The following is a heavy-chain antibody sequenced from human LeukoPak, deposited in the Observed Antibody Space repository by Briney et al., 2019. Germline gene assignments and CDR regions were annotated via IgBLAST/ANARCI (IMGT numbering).Heavy chain of an antibody. CDR3: ARGSYGSGSYLGLNWFDP. CDR2: IYYSGST. Sequence: SETLSLTCTVSGGSISSYYWSWIRQPPGKELEWIGYIYYSGSTNYNPSLKSRVTISVDTSKNQFSLKLSSVTAADTAVYYCARGSYGSGSYLGLNWFDPWGQGTLVTVSS. J-gene: IGHJ5*02. D-gene: IGHD3-10*01. CDR1: GGSISSYY. V-gene: IGHV4-59*01.